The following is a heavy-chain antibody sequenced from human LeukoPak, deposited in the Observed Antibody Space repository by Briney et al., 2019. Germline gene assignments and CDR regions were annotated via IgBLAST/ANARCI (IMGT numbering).Heavy chain of an antibody. V-gene: IGHV1-69*05. CDR2: IIPIFGTA. D-gene: IGHD4-11*01. Sequence: ASVKVSCKASGGTFSSYAISWVRQAPGQGLEWMGGIIPIFGTANYAQKFQGRVTITTDESTSTAYMELSSLRSEDTAVYYCARDPELTTVTPGYFQHWGQGTLVTVSS. CDR3: ARDPELTTVTPGYFQH. CDR1: GGTFSSYA. J-gene: IGHJ1*01.